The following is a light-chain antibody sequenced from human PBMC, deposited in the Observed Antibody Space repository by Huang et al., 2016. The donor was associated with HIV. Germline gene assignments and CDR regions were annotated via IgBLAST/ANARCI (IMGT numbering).Light chain of an antibody. CDR1: QSVSSSD. CDR3: QQYGSSSTWT. V-gene: IGKV3-20*01. J-gene: IGKJ1*01. Sequence: EIVLTQSPGTLSLSPGERATLSCRASQSVSSSDLAWDQQKPGQAPRLLIYGASSRATGIPDRFSGSGSGTDFTLTISRLEPEDFAVYYCQQYGSSSTWTFGQGTKVEIK. CDR2: GAS.